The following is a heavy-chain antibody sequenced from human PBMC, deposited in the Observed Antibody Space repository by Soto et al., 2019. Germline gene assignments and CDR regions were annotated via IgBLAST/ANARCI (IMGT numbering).Heavy chain of an antibody. Sequence: SETLSLTCAVSGDSISSGYHWAWIRQPPGKGLEWVASIYHSGTTYYNPSLTSRVTISVDTSKNQFSLKLSSVTAADTAVYYCTGYCTNGVCQAFDYWGQGTLVTVSS. CDR2: IYHSGTT. D-gene: IGHD2-8*01. V-gene: IGHV4-38-2*01. CDR1: GDSISSGYH. J-gene: IGHJ4*02. CDR3: TGYCTNGVCQAFDY.